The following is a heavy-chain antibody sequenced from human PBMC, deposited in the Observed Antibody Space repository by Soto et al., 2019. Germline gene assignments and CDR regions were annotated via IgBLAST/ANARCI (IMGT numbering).Heavy chain of an antibody. CDR3: ARLRGLGEVSPYFGC. CDR1: RGSISTYY. V-gene: IGHV4-59*08. D-gene: IGHD3-10*01. J-gene: IGHJ4*02. CDR2: INYSGTT. Sequence: QVQLQESGPGLVRPSETLSLTCSVSRGSISTYYWTWIRQPPGKGLEWIAYINYSGTTNYNPSIKSRVTTSIDASKHQFSLKLNSVTAADTAVDYCARLRGLGEVSPYFGCWGQGTLVTVSS.